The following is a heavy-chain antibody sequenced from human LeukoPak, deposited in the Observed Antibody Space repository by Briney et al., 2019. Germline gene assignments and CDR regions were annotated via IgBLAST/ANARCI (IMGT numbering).Heavy chain of an antibody. Sequence: GGSLRLSCAASGFTFSSYAMSWVRQAPGKGLEWVSAIGGSGGSTYYADSVKGRFTISRDNSKNTLYLQMNSLRAEDTAVYSCARASGPFDYWGQGTLVTVSS. CDR3: ARASGPFDY. V-gene: IGHV3-23*01. CDR1: GFTFSSYA. J-gene: IGHJ4*02. D-gene: IGHD3-10*01. CDR2: IGGSGGST.